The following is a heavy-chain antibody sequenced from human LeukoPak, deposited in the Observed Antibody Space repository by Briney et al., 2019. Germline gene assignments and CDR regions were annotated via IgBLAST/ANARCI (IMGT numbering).Heavy chain of an antibody. J-gene: IGHJ4*02. V-gene: IGHV4-34*01. CDR2: IYHSGST. CDR3: ARVEDGDYFDY. Sequence: SETLSLTCAVYGGSFSGYYWSWIRQPPGKGLEWIGSIYHSGSTYYNPSLKSRVTISVDTSKNQFSLKLSSVTAADTAVYYCARVEDGDYFDYWGQGTLVTVSS. D-gene: IGHD4-17*01. CDR1: GGSFSGYY.